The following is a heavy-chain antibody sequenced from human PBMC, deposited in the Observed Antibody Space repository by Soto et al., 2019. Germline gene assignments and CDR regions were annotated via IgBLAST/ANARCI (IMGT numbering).Heavy chain of an antibody. Sequence: ASVKVSCKASGYIFTNYYMHWVRQAPGQGLEWMGIINPRGGSTSYAQKFQGRVTMTRDTTTSTVYMELSSLRSEDTAVYYCARAPYYYDSSGYLNPGVWWFDPWGQGTLVTVSS. CDR3: ARAPYYYDSSGYLNPGVWWFDP. J-gene: IGHJ5*02. D-gene: IGHD3-22*01. CDR1: GYIFTNYY. CDR2: INPRGGST. V-gene: IGHV1-46*01.